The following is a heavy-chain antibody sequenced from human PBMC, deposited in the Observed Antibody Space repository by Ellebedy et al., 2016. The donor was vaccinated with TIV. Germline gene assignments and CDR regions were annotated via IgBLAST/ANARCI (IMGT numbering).Heavy chain of an antibody. Sequence: GESLKISCEASGFTFSNYGMDWVRQAPGEGLEWVAFIRYDGSDKYYADFVKGRVSISRDNSKNTLYLQMSSLRADDTAVYYCARDGGSSEFDYWGQGTLVTVSS. D-gene: IGHD6-6*01. CDR1: GFTFSNYG. V-gene: IGHV3-30*02. J-gene: IGHJ4*02. CDR3: ARDGGSSEFDY. CDR2: IRYDGSDK.